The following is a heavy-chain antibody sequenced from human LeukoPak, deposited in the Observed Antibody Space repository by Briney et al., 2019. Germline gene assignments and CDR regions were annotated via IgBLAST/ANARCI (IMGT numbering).Heavy chain of an antibody. J-gene: IGHJ4*02. CDR2: VSAGHHA. CDR3: VREARGYHYTYFDY. D-gene: IGHD5-18*01. V-gene: IGHV3-13*01. Sequence: GGSLRLSCTASGFTLGGHDMHWVRQTPGDGLGWVAAVSAGHHAFYAGSVKGRFTVSREDAKNSLYLQMNSLRAGDTAVYYCVREARGYHYTYFDYWGQGSLVTVSS. CDR1: GFTLGGHD.